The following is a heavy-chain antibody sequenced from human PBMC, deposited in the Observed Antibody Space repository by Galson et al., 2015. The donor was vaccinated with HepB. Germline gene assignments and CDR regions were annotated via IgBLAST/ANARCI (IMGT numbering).Heavy chain of an antibody. CDR1: GFNFNNHA. CDR3: AKDGHFLSIFGVVLRPNFDY. Sequence: SLRLSCAASGFNFNNHATHWVRQAPGKGLEWVALVSYEGSKKYYADSVKGRFTISRDNSKNTVFLQMNSLKPEDSGVYYCAKDGHFLSIFGVVLRPNFDYWGQGSLVAVSS. J-gene: IGHJ4*02. CDR2: VSYEGSKK. D-gene: IGHD3-3*01. V-gene: IGHV3-30*18.